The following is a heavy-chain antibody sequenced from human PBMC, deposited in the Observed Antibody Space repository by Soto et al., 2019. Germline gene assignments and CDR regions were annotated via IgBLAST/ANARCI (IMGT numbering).Heavy chain of an antibody. CDR3: ARPYSGYDSGCFDY. V-gene: IGHV4-39*01. CDR1: GGSISSSSYY. J-gene: IGHJ4*02. CDR2: IYYSGST. Sequence: SESLSLTCTVSGGSISSSSYYGGWIRQPPGKGLEWIGSIYYSGSTYYNPSLKSRVTISVDTSKNQFSLKLSSVTAADTAVYYCARPYSGYDSGCFDYWGQGTLVTVSS. D-gene: IGHD5-12*01.